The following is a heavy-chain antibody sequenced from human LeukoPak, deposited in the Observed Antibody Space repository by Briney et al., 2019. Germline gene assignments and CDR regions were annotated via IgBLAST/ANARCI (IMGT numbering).Heavy chain of an antibody. CDR1: GGSLNSYF. CDR3: ARALLSTVVNPLDS. CDR2: MYSSGIT. J-gene: IGHJ4*02. V-gene: IGHV4-4*07. D-gene: IGHD4-23*01. Sequence: PETLSLTCTVSGGSLNSYFWSWIRQPAGKGLEWIGRMYSSGITNYSPSLKSRLALSLDTSTKQFFLTLHSVTAAYTAVYYCARALLSTVVNPLDSWGQGILVIVSS.